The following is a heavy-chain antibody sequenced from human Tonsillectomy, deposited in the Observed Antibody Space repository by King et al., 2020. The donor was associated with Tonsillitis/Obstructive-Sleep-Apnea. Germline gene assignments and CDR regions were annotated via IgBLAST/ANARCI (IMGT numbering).Heavy chain of an antibody. D-gene: IGHD2-21*02. V-gene: IGHV3-49*04. CDR3: TRGPERGGDPSKYYFFDY. Sequence: VQLVESGGGLVQSGRSLRLSCTASGFTFGDYAMSWVRQAPGEGLEWVGFIRSKAYGGTTEYAASVKGTFTISRDDSKSIAYLKMNSLKTEDTAVYYCTRGPERGGDPSKYYFFDYGGQGALVTVSS. CDR2: IRSKAYGGTT. CDR1: GFTFGDYA. J-gene: IGHJ4*02.